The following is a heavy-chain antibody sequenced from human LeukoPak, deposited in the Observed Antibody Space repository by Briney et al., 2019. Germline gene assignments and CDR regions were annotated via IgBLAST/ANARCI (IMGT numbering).Heavy chain of an antibody. Sequence: SQTLSLTCTVSGGSISSGDYYWSWIRQPPGKGLEWIGYIYYSGSTYYNPSLKSRVTISADTSKNQFSLKLSSVTAADTAVYYCARDLFRDAFDIWGQGTMVTVSS. CDR2: IYYSGST. J-gene: IGHJ3*02. D-gene: IGHD2-21*01. CDR1: GGSISSGDYY. CDR3: ARDLFRDAFDI. V-gene: IGHV4-30-4*01.